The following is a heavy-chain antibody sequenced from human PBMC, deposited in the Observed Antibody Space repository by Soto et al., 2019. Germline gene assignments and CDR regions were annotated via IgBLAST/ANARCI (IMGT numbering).Heavy chain of an antibody. CDR2: VYYTGST. J-gene: IGHJ5*02. Sequence: SETPSLTCTVSCASIRSTDYYWSWIRQAPGKGLEWIGYVYYTGSTYYNPSLMSRLTISVDTSKNQFSLKLTSVTAAETDVYYCVRTAREGAVAPHWFDRWGQGTQVTVSS. CDR1: CASIRSTDYY. CDR3: VRTAREGAVAPHWFDR. D-gene: IGHD2-21*02. V-gene: IGHV4-30-4*01.